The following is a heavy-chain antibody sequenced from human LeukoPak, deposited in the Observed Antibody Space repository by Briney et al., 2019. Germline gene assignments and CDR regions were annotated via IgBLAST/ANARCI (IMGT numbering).Heavy chain of an antibody. V-gene: IGHV1-8*01. CDR2: MNPNSGNT. CDR1: GYTLTSYD. D-gene: IGHD3-22*01. CDR3: ASQRNYYDSSGYYLGHAFDI. J-gene: IGHJ3*02. Sequence: ASVKVSCKASGYTLTSYDINWVRQATGQGLEWMGWMNPNSGNTGYAQKFQGRVTMTRNTSISTAYMELSSLRSEDTAVYYCASQRNYYDSSGYYLGHAFDIWGQGTMVTVSS.